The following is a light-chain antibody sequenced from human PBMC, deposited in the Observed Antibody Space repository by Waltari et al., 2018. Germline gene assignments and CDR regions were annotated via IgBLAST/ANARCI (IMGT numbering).Light chain of an antibody. CDR2: QDS. Sequence: SYELTQPPSVSVSPGQTASITCSGDKLGDKYACWYQQKPGQSPVLVIYQDSKRPSGIPGPFSGSNPGDTATLTISGTQAMDEADYYCQAWDSSSDVVFGGGTKLTVL. CDR3: QAWDSSSDVV. CDR1: KLGDKY. V-gene: IGLV3-1*01. J-gene: IGLJ2*01.